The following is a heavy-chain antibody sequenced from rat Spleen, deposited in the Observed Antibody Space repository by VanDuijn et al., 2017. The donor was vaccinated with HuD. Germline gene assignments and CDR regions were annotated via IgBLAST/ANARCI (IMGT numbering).Heavy chain of an antibody. D-gene: IGHD1-10*01. Sequence: EVQLVESGGGLVQPGRSMKLACAALGFTFSNYYMAWVRQAPTKGLEWVASIRTGGGNTYYRDSVKGRFTISRDNAKSTLYLQMDSLRSEDTATYYCARHNNYVDYWGQGVMVTVSS. CDR3: ARHNNYVDY. J-gene: IGHJ2*01. V-gene: IGHV5-25*01. CDR1: GFTFSNYY. CDR2: IRTGGGNT.